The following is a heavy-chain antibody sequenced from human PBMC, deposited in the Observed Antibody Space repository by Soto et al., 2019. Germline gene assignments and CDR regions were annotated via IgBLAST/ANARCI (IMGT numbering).Heavy chain of an antibody. Sequence: QVQLVESGGGVVQPGRSLRLSCAASGFTFSSYGMHWVRQAPGKGLEWVAVISYDGSNKYYADSVKGRFTISRDNSKNTLYLQMNSLRAEDTAVYYCVKATKHAGYSSSWTFHYWGQGTLVTVSS. CDR1: GFTFSSYG. CDR2: ISYDGSNK. V-gene: IGHV3-30*18. D-gene: IGHD6-13*01. J-gene: IGHJ4*02. CDR3: VKATKHAGYSSSWTFHY.